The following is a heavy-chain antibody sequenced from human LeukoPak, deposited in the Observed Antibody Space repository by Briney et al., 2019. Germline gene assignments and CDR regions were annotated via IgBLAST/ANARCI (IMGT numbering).Heavy chain of an antibody. CDR2: INHSGSA. V-gene: IGHV4-34*01. D-gene: IGHD2-15*01. CDR3: ASPPFYCRGGSCYSTPFDS. J-gene: IGHJ4*02. Sequence: GSLRLSCAASGFTFTTYWMSWIRQPPGKGLEWIGEINHSGSATYNPSLKSRVTISGDTSKNQFSLKLTSVTAADTAMYYCASPPFYCRGGSCYSTPFDSWGQGTLVTVSS. CDR1: GFTFTTYW.